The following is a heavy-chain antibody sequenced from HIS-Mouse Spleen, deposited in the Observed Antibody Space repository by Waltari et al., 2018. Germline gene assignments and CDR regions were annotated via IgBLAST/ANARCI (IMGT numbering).Heavy chain of an antibody. D-gene: IGHD4-17*01. J-gene: IGHJ6*02. CDR1: GGSFSGDY. CDR2: INHSGST. V-gene: IGHV4-34*01. CDR3: ARGPLGDYYYYGMDV. Sequence: QVQLQQWGPGLMKPSGTLSLTGAVSGGSFSGDYWSGTHLPPGKGLEWIGEINHSGSTNYNPSLKSRVTISVDTSKDQFSLKLSSVTAADTAVYYCARGPLGDYYYYGMDVWGQGTTVTVSS.